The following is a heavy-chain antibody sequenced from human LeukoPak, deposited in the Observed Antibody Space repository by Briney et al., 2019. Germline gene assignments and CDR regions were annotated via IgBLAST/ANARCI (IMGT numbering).Heavy chain of an antibody. J-gene: IGHJ4*02. Sequence: SSETLSLTCAVYGGSFSGYYWSWIRQPPGKGLEWIGEINHSGSTNYNPSLKTRVIISVDTSKNQFSLKLTSVTAADTAIYYCARHLCDSTGYCPLDYWGQGTLVTVSS. CDR3: ARHLCDSTGYCPLDY. CDR2: INHSGST. V-gene: IGHV4-34*01. D-gene: IGHD3-22*01. CDR1: GGSFSGYY.